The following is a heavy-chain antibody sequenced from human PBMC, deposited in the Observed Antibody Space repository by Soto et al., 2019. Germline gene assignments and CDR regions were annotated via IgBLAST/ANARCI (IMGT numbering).Heavy chain of an antibody. D-gene: IGHD2-21*02. J-gene: IGHJ3*02. CDR2: ISAYNGNT. Sequence: GASVKVSCKASGYTFTSYGISWVRQAPGQGLEWMGWISAYNGNTNYAQKLQGRVTMTTDTSTSTAYMELRSLRSDDTAVYYCARDLPVVVTAIFLMADAFDIWGQGTMVTVSS. CDR3: ARDLPVVVTAIFLMADAFDI. CDR1: GYTFTSYG. V-gene: IGHV1-18*04.